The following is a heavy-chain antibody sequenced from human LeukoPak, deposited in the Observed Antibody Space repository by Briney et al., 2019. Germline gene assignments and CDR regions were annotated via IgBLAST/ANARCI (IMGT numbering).Heavy chain of an antibody. D-gene: IGHD3-3*01. CDR3: ARRYYDFWSGYYYYVDV. V-gene: IGHV4-39*01. J-gene: IGHJ6*03. CDR2: IYYSGST. Sequence: PSETLSLTCTVSGGSISSSSYYWGWIRQPPGKGLEWIGSIYYSGSTYYNPSLKSRVTISVDTSKNQFSLKLSSVTAADTAVYYCARRYYDFWSGYYYYVDVWGKGTTVTVSS. CDR1: GGSISSSSYY.